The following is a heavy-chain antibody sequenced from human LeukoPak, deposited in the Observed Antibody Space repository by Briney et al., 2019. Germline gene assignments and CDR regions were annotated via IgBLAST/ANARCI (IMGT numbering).Heavy chain of an antibody. V-gene: IGHV5-51*01. J-gene: IGHJ4*02. CDR2: IYPGDSDT. D-gene: IGHD6-19*01. Sequence: GASLQISCKGSGYSFTSYWIGWVRPLPGKGLEWMGIIYPGDSDTRYSPSFQGQVTISADKSISTAYLQWSSLKASDTAIYYCARGDTSSGHGYWGQGTLVTVSS. CDR3: ARGDTSSGHGY. CDR1: GYSFTSYW.